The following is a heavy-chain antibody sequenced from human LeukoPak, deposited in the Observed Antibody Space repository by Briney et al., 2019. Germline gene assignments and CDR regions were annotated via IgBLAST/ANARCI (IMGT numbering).Heavy chain of an antibody. CDR1: GGTFSSYA. J-gene: IGHJ6*02. CDR2: ISADNGQT. CDR3: ARVGASREAGGKHYGIDV. D-gene: IGHD6-13*01. V-gene: IGHV1-18*01. Sequence: GSSVKVSCKASGGTFSSYAISWVRQAPGQGLEWMGWISADNGQTKYAQKFQDRVTMTTDTSTRTGYMEVRSLRSDDTAVYYCARVGASREAGGKHYGIDVWGQGTTVTVSS.